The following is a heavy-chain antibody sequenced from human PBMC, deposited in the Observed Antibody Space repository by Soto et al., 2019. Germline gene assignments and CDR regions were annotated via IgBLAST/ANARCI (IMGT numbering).Heavy chain of an antibody. CDR2: IWYDGSNK. CDR1: GFTFSSDG. J-gene: IGHJ3*02. V-gene: IGHV3-33*01. D-gene: IGHD6-13*01. CDR3: ARGKASFPSAAARQGNAFDI. Sequence: QMQLVESGGGVVQPGRSLRLSCAASGFTFSSDGMHWVRQAPGKGLEWVAVIWYDGSNKYYADSVKGRFTISRDNSKNTLYLQMNSLRAEETAVYYCARGKASFPSAAARQGNAFDIWGQGTMVTVSS.